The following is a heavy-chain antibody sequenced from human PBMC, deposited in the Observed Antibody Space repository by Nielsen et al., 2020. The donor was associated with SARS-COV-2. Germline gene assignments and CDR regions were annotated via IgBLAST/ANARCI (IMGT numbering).Heavy chain of an antibody. CDR2: INQDGSDR. CDR1: GFTISSHW. J-gene: IGHJ3*01. Sequence: GGSLRLSCAASGFTISSHWMSWFRQAPGKGLEWVADINQDGSDRVYVDSVRGRFTISRDNAKNSLYLQMNSLRVEDTAVYYCARDWSRAFDVWGQGTMVTVSS. V-gene: IGHV3-7*01. CDR3: ARDWSRAFDV.